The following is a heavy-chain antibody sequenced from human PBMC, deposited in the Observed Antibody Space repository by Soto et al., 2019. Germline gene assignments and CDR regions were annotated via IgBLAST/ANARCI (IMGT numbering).Heavy chain of an antibody. J-gene: IGHJ6*02. Sequence: LRLSCAASGFTFSSYEMNWVRQAPGKGLEWVSYISSSGSTIYYADSVKGRFTISRDNAKNSLYLQMNSLRAEDTAVYYCARAGIYGDPGVYYYGMDVWGQGTTVTVSS. CDR3: ARAGIYGDPGVYYYGMDV. CDR1: GFTFSSYE. V-gene: IGHV3-48*03. D-gene: IGHD4-17*01. CDR2: ISSSGSTI.